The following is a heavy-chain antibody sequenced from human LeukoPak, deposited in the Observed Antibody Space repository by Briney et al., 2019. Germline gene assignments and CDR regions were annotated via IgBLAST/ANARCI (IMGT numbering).Heavy chain of an antibody. CDR3: AKGDGYNRGFDY. D-gene: IGHD5-24*01. CDR2: ISWNSGSI. J-gene: IGHJ4*02. V-gene: IGHV3-9*03. CDR1: GFTFDDYA. Sequence: GGSLRPSCAASGFTFDDYAMHWVRHAPGKGLEWVSGISWNSGSIGYADSVKGRFTISRDNAKNSLYLQMNSLRAEDMALYYCAKGDGYNRGFDYWGQGTLVTVSS.